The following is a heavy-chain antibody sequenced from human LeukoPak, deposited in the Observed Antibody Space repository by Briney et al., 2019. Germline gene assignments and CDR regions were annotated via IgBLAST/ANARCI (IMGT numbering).Heavy chain of an antibody. Sequence: GGSLRLSXAASGFTFSSYSMNWVRQAPGKGLEWVSSISSSSSYIYYADSVKGRFTISRDNAKNSLYLQMNSLRAEDTAVYYCARERGSDFWSGYGYYYYYMDVWGKGTTVTVSS. V-gene: IGHV3-21*01. D-gene: IGHD3-3*01. CDR3: ARERGSDFWSGYGYYYYYMDV. CDR2: ISSSSSYI. CDR1: GFTFSSYS. J-gene: IGHJ6*03.